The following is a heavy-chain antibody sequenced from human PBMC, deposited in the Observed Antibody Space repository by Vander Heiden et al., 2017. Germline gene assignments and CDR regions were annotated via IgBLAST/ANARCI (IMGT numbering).Heavy chain of an antibody. D-gene: IGHD1-26*01. V-gene: IGHV3-9*01. CDR3: AKRLVSFSLSGSFDV. Sequence: EVQLVESGGGLVQPGRSLRLSCAAFGFKFDDYALHWVRQPPGKGLEWVSGISWNSGNIVYADSVKGRFTISRDNAKNSLFLQINSLRPEDTALYYCAKRLVSFSLSGSFDVWGQGTKVTVS. CDR2: ISWNSGNI. J-gene: IGHJ3*01. CDR1: GFKFDDYA.